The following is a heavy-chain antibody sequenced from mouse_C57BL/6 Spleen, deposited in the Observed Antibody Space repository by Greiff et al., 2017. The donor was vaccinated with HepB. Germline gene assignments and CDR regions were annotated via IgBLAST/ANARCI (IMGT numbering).Heavy chain of an antibody. V-gene: IGHV5-17*01. CDR2: FSSGSSTI. J-gene: IGHJ1*03. D-gene: IGHD1-1*01. CDR1: GFTFSDYG. CDR3: ARGIYYYGSSYGDWYFDV. Sequence: EVQWVESGGGLVKPGGSLKLSCAASGFTFSDYGMHWVRQAPEKGLEWVAYFSSGSSTIYYADTVKGRFTISRDNAKNTLFLQMTSLRSEDTAMYYCARGIYYYGSSYGDWYFDVWGTGTTVTVSS.